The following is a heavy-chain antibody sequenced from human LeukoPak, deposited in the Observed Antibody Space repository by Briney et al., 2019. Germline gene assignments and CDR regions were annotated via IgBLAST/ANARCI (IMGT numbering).Heavy chain of an antibody. J-gene: IGHJ4*02. CDR1: GFTFSSYA. CDR2: ISGSGGST. Sequence: PGGSPRLSCAASGFTFSSYAMSWVRQAPGKGLEWVTAISGSGGSTYYADSVKGRFTISRDNSKNTLCLQMNSLRAEDTAVYYCAKDRVVYALILGNDYWGQGTLVTVSS. V-gene: IGHV3-23*01. D-gene: IGHD2-8*02. CDR3: AKDRVVYALILGNDY.